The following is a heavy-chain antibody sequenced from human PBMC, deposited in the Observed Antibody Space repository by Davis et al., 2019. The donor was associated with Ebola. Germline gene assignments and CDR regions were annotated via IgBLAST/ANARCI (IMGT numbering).Heavy chain of an antibody. CDR2: IAPIDSYT. V-gene: IGHV5-10-1*04. J-gene: IGHJ5*02. D-gene: IGHD3-9*01. CDR1: GYNFPSYW. CDR3: ARPQGSDWNWFDP. Sequence: GESLKISCKGSGYNFPSYWIAWVRQIPGKGLEWMGKIAPIDSYTEYSPSFQGQVTISADKSISTAYLKWSSLKASDTAMYYCARPQGSDWNWFDPWGQGTLVTVSS.